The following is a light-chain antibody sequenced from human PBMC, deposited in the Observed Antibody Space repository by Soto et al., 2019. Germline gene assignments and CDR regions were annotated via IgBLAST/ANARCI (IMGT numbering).Light chain of an antibody. CDR1: QTISSW. Sequence: DIQMTQSPSTLSGSVGDIFTITCLASQTISSWLAWYQQKPGKAPKLLIYKASTLKSGVPSRFSGSGSGTEFTLTISSLQPDDFATYYCQHYNSYSEAFGQGTKVDIK. CDR2: KAS. J-gene: IGKJ1*01. V-gene: IGKV1-5*03. CDR3: QHYNSYSEA.